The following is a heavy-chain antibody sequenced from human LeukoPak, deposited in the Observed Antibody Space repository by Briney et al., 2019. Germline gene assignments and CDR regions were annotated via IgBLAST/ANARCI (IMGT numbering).Heavy chain of an antibody. V-gene: IGHV3-74*01. Sequence: GGSLRLSCAASGFTFSSYWMHRVRQAPGKGLVWVSRINSAGSSTSYADSVKGRFTISRDNAKNTLYLQMNSLRAEDTAVYYCASSLYYYDSSGYGDYWGQGTLVTVSS. CDR1: GFTFSSYW. D-gene: IGHD3-22*01. CDR3: ASSLYYYDSSGYGDY. J-gene: IGHJ4*02. CDR2: INSAGSST.